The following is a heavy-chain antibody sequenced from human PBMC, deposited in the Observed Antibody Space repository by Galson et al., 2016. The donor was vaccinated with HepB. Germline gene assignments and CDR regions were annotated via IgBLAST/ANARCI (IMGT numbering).Heavy chain of an antibody. CDR1: GFTFRNYA. J-gene: IGHJ4*02. CDR2: INRPFPNT. CDR3: TTWLSHHFDY. Sequence: SLRLSCAASGFTFRNYALSWVRRAPGKGLEWVSHINRPFPNTHYAHSVRGRFSISRDNSTDTLYLQMDSLTAEDTAIYYCTTWLSHHFDYWGQGTLVTVSS. V-gene: IGHV3-23*01. D-gene: IGHD6-19*01.